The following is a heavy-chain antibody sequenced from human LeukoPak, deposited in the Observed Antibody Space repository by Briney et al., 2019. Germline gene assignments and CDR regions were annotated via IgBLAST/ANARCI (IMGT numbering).Heavy chain of an antibody. CDR3: ARIKVWGSYPDAFDI. CDR1: GYSIRSGYY. CDR2: IYHSGST. D-gene: IGHD3-16*02. J-gene: IGHJ3*02. V-gene: IGHV4-38-2*02. Sequence: SETLSLTCTVSGYSIRSGYYWGWIRQPPGKGLEWIGNIYHSGSTYSSPSLKSRVTISVDKSKNQFSLKLNSVTAADTAVYYCARIKVWGSYPDAFDIWGQGTMVTVSS.